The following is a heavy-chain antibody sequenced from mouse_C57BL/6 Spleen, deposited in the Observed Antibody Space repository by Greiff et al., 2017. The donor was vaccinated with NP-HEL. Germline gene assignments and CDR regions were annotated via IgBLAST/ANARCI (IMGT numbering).Heavy chain of an antibody. CDR3: AREYYGSSDY. Sequence: VQLQQSGPELVKPGASVKISCKASGYTFTDYYMNWVKQSHGKSLEWIGDINPNNGGTSYNQKFKGKATLTVDKSSSTAYMELRSLTSEDSAVYYCAREYYGSSDYWGQGTTLTVSS. CDR2: INPNNGGT. J-gene: IGHJ2*01. V-gene: IGHV1-26*01. CDR1: GYTFTDYY. D-gene: IGHD1-1*01.